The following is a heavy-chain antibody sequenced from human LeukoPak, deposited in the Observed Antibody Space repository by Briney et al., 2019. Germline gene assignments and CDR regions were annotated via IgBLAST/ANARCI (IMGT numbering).Heavy chain of an antibody. V-gene: IGHV3-7*01. CDR1: GFTFSSFW. CDR3: ARELGWDSSEGRDY. J-gene: IGHJ4*02. CDR2: IKNDGSEK. Sequence: ETGGSLRLSCAASGFTFSSFWMSWVRQAPGKGLEWVANIKNDGSEKYYVDSVKGRFNISRDNAKNSLYLQMNNLRAEDTAVYYCARELGWDSSEGRDYWGQGSLVTVSS. D-gene: IGHD6-19*01.